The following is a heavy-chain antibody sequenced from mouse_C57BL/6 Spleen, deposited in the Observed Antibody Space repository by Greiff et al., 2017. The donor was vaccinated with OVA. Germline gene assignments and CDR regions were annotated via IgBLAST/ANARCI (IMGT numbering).Heavy chain of an antibody. CDR2: IDPETGGT. V-gene: IGHV1-15*01. D-gene: IGHD3-3*01. CDR1: GYTFTDYE. CDR3: TKGPRSVYFDY. Sequence: QVQLQQSGAELVRPGASVTLSCKASGYTFTDYEMHWVKQTPVHGLEWIGAIDPETGGTAYNQKFKGKAILTADKSSSTAYMELRSLTSEDSAVYYWTKGPRSVYFDYWGQGTTLTVSS. J-gene: IGHJ2*01.